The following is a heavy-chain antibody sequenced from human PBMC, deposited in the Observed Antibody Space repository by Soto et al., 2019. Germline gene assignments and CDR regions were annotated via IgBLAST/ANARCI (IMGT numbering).Heavy chain of an antibody. D-gene: IGHD6-13*01. Sequence: GGSLRLSCAASGFTFSSYEMNWVRQAPGKGLEWVSYISSSGSTIYYADSVKGRFTISRDNAKNSLYLQMNSLRAEDTAVYYCARAGGLAAAGTMGWFDPWGQGTLVTVSS. CDR3: ARAGGLAAAGTMGWFDP. J-gene: IGHJ5*02. CDR1: GFTFSSYE. CDR2: ISSSGSTI. V-gene: IGHV3-48*03.